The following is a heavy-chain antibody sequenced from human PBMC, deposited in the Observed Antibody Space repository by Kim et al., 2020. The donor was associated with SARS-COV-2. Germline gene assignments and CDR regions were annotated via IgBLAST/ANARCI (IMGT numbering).Heavy chain of an antibody. CDR2: IYYSGST. V-gene: IGHV4-59*01. CDR1: GGSISSYY. Sequence: SETLSLTCTVSGGSISSYYWSWIRQPPGKGLEWIGYIYYSGSTNYNPSPKSRVTITVDTSKNQFSLKLSSVTAADAAVYYCASEDLEASSGFYYGMDVWG. CDR3: ASEDLEASSGFYYGMDV. D-gene: IGHD3-22*01. J-gene: IGHJ6*01.